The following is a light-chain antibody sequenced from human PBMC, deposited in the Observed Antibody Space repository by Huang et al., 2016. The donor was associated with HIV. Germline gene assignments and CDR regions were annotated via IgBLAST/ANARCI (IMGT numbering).Light chain of an antibody. V-gene: IGKV3-11*01. J-gene: IGKJ3*01. CDR3: QERGNWPRFS. CDR2: EAS. CDR1: QSVREY. Sequence: EIVLTQSPATLSLSPGERATLSCRSSQSVREYLAWSQHKPGQAPRLLIYEASQRATGIPDRFSGSGSGTDFTLTISSLEPEDFAVYYCQERGNWPRFSFGPGTKVDIK.